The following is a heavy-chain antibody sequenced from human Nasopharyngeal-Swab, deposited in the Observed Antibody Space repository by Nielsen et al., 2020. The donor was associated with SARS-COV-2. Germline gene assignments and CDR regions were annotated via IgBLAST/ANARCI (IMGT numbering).Heavy chain of an antibody. V-gene: IGHV3-21*01. CDR3: VRGDRRDY. J-gene: IGHJ4*02. Sequence: LKISCAAYGFVSSAYSMNGGRQARGKGLEWVSSKRESGSSRYYAASQKGRFTIYRDNAQNSLILQINSPTAEDTAFYFCVRGDRRDYLGLGTLVTVSS. CDR1: GFVSSAYS. CDR2: KRESGSSR.